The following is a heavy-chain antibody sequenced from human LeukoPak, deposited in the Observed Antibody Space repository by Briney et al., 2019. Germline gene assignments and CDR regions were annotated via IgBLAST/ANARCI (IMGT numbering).Heavy chain of an antibody. D-gene: IGHD3/OR15-3a*01. V-gene: IGHV3-7*03. CDR1: GFTFSGHW. Sequence: GGSLRLSCAASGFTFSGHWMHWARQRPGKGLEWVANITPEGRRKNYADSVRGRFTISRDNARNSLYLHMDSLRADDTAVYYCVRDADWVFNFWGQGALV. J-gene: IGHJ4*02. CDR2: ITPEGRRK. CDR3: VRDADWVFNF.